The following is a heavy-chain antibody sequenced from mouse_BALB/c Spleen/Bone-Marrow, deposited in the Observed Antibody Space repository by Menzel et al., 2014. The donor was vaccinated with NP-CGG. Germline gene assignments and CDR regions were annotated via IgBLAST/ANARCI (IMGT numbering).Heavy chain of an antibody. D-gene: IGHD2-4*01. V-gene: IGHV4-1*02. CDR1: GFDFSRYW. J-gene: IGHJ3*01. CDR3: ARPPIYYDYAWFSY. Sequence: EVKLMESGGGLVQPGGSLKLSCAASGFDFSRYWMSWVRQAPGKGLEWIGEINPDSSTINYTPSLKDKFIISRDNAKNSLYLQMSKVRSEDTALYYCARPPIYYDYAWFSYWGQGTLVPVSA. CDR2: INPDSSTI.